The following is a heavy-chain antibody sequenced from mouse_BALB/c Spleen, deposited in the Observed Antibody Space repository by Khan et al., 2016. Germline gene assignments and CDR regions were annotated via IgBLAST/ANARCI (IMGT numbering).Heavy chain of an antibody. CDR3: TRLYYYGCSDY. CDR1: GFDFSRYW. CDR2: INPDSSTI. V-gene: IGHV4-1*02. J-gene: IGHJ2*01. D-gene: IGHD1-1*01. Sequence: EVKLLESGGGLVQPGGSLKLSCAASGFDFSRYWMSWVRQAPGKGLEWIGEINPDSSTINYTPSLKDKFIISRDNAKDTLYLQMSKVRSEDTALYYCTRLYYYGCSDYWGQGTTLTVSS.